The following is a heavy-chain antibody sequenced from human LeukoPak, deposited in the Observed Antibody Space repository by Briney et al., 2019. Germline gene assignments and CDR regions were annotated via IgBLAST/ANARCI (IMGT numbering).Heavy chain of an antibody. CDR3: ARQPYSSGWYFDY. D-gene: IGHD6-19*01. CDR2: ISSSGSTI. V-gene: IGHV3-48*03. CDR1: GFTFSSYG. Sequence: GGSLRLSCAASGFTFSSYGMNWVRQAPGKGLEWVSYISSSGSTIYYADSVKGRFTISRDNAKNSLYLQMNSLRAEDTAVYYCARQPYSSGWYFDYWGQGTLVTVSS. J-gene: IGHJ4*02.